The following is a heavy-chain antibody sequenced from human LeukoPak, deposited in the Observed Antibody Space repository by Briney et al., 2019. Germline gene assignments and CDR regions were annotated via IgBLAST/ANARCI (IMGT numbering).Heavy chain of an antibody. J-gene: IGHJ4*02. V-gene: IGHV4-59*01. CDR1: GGSISSYY. Sequence: SETLSLTCTVSGGSISSYYWSWIRQPPGKGLEWIGYIYYSGSTNYNPSLKSRVTISVDTSKNQFSLKLSSVTAADTAVYYCARDLGYSSSWYDPGYWGQGTLVTVSS. D-gene: IGHD6-13*01. CDR3: ARDLGYSSSWYDPGY. CDR2: IYYSGST.